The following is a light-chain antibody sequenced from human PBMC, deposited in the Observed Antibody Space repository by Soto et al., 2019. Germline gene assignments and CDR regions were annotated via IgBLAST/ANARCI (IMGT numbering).Light chain of an antibody. CDR3: HHYET. J-gene: IGKJ1*01. CDR1: QSISGT. V-gene: IGKV3-15*01. CDR2: GAS. Sequence: EIVMTQSPATLSVSPGGRATLSCRASQSISGTLAWYQQKPGQAPRLLIYGASTRATSFPARFSGSGSGTDFTLTISRLEPEDFTVYYCHHYETFGQGTKVDIK.